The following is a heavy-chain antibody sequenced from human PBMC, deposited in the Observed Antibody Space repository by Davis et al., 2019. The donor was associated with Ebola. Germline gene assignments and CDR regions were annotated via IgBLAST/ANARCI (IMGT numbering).Heavy chain of an antibody. CDR2: IYYSGST. Sequence: PSETLSLTCTVSGGSTSSSTLYWGWIRQPPGKGLEWIGSIYYSGSTYYNPSLKSRVTISVATSKNQFSLKLSSVTAADTAVYYCARRAYGAFDYWGQGTLVTVSS. V-gene: IGHV4-39*01. J-gene: IGHJ4*02. D-gene: IGHD4/OR15-4a*01. CDR3: ARRAYGAFDY. CDR1: GGSTSSSTLY.